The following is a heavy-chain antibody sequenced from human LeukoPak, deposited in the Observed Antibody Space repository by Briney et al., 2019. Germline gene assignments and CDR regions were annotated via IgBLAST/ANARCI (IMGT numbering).Heavy chain of an antibody. CDR2: ISGSGGST. J-gene: IGHJ5*02. Sequence: GGSLRLSCAASGFTFSSYAVSWVRQAPGKGLEWVSAISGSGGSTYYADSVKGRFTISRDNSKNTLYLQMNSLRAEDTAVYYCAKDVAPEVTTVTRDWFDPWGQGTLVTVSS. CDR1: GFTFSSYA. V-gene: IGHV3-23*01. D-gene: IGHD4-17*01. CDR3: AKDVAPEVTTVTRDWFDP.